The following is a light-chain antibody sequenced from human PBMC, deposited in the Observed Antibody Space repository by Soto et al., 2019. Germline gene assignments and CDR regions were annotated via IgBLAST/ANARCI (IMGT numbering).Light chain of an antibody. V-gene: IGLV1-47*01. J-gene: IGLJ3*02. CDR2: RND. Sequence: QAVVTQPASASGTPGQSVTISCSGSSSNIGSNYVFWYQHLQGTAPKLLIHRNDQRPSGVPDRFSGSVSGTSAYLATSGLRSEDEATYYGAAWDDSLKGWVFGGGTQLTVL. CDR3: AAWDDSLKGWV. CDR1: SSNIGSNY.